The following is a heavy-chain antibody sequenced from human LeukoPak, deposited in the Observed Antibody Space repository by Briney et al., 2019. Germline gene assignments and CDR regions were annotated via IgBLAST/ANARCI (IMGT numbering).Heavy chain of an antibody. CDR1: GGSISSGGYY. CDR2: IYHSGST. V-gene: IGHV4-30-2*01. Sequence: SQTLSLTCTVSGGSISSGGYYWSWIRQPPGKGLEWIGYIYHSGSTYYNPSLKSRVTISVDRSKNQFSLKLSSVTAADTAVYYCARVVSGWSAEYFQHWGQGTLVTVSS. CDR3: ARVVSGWSAEYFQH. D-gene: IGHD6-19*01. J-gene: IGHJ1*01.